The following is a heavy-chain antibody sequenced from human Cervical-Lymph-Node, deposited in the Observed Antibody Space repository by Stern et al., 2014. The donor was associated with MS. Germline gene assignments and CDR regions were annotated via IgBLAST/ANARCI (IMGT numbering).Heavy chain of an antibody. CDR3: ARDFYGDYWYFDL. Sequence: EVQLVESGGGLVKPGGSLRLSCAASGVTFSSYSMNWVRQAPGKGLEWVSFISSSSSYIYYADSVKGRFTISRDNAKNSLYLQMNSLRAEDTAVYYCARDFYGDYWYFDLWGRGTLVTVSS. CDR2: ISSSSSYI. V-gene: IGHV3-21*01. D-gene: IGHD4-17*01. CDR1: GVTFSSYS. J-gene: IGHJ2*01.